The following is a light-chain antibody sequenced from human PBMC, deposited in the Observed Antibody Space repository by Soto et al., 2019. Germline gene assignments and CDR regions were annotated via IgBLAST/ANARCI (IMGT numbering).Light chain of an antibody. CDR2: GVS. Sequence: QSVLAQPASVSASPGQSITVSCAGTRNDVGLYNYVSWYQHHPGNAPKLIIYGVSDRPSGVSNRFSGSKSGNTASLTISGLQAEDEADYYCSSYTSSSTLYVFGTGTKVTVL. CDR1: RNDVGLYNY. J-gene: IGLJ1*01. CDR3: SSYTSSSTLYV. V-gene: IGLV2-14*01.